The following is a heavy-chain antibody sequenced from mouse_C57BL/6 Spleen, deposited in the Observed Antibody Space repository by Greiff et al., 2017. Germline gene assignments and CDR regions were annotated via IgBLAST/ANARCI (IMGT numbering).Heavy chain of an antibody. CDR1: GYAFRSYW. V-gene: IGHV1-80*01. CDR3: AKIGVDYCSSYYFDV. Sequence: VKLVESGAELVKPGASVKISCQASGYAFRSYWMNWVKQRPGKGLEWLGQIYPGDGDTNYNGQFTGKATLTADKSSSTAYMQRSSLTSEDSAVYFCAKIGVDYCSSYYFDVGGTEDTVTVST. J-gene: IGHJ1*03. CDR2: IYPGDGDT. D-gene: IGHD1-1*01.